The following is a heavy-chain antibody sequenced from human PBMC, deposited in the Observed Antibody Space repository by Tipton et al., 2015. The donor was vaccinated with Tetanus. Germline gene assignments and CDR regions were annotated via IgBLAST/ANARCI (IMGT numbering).Heavy chain of an antibody. CDR2: LGTTSGYI. D-gene: IGHD5-12*01. CDR1: GDSINAGGYL. CDR3: ARGPRLLLYYFDS. Sequence: SLRLSCNVSGDSINAGGYLWTWVRQHPGKGLEWVSSLGTTSGYIFYADSVKGRFTISRDDAKNSLFLQMNSLRAEDTAVYYCARGPRLLLYYFDSWGQGTLVTVSS. V-gene: IGHV3-21*01. J-gene: IGHJ4*02.